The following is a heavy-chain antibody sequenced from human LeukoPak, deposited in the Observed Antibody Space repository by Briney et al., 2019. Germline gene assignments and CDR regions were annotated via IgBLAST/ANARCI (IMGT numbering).Heavy chain of an antibody. D-gene: IGHD1-26*01. CDR3: AKAVSGSYSFDY. V-gene: IGHV3-23*01. CDR2: ISGSGGST. J-gene: IGHJ4*02. Sequence: PGGSLRLSCAASGFTFSSYAMSWVRQAPGKGLEWVSGISGSGGSTYYADSVKGRFTISRDDSKNTLYLQMSSLRGEDTAVYYCAKAVSGSYSFDYWGQGTLVTVSS. CDR1: GFTFSSYA.